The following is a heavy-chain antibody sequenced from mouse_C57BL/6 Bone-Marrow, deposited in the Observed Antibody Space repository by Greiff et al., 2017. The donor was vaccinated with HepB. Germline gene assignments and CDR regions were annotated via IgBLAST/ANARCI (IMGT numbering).Heavy chain of an antibody. CDR3: ARQGYGNDYAMDY. CDR2: ISNGGGST. J-gene: IGHJ4*01. V-gene: IGHV5-12*01. Sequence: EVKLQESGGGLVQPGGSLKLSCAASGFTFSDYYMYWVRQTPEKRLEWVAYISNGGGSTYYPDTVKGRFTISRDNAKNTLYLQMSRLKSEDTAMYYCARQGYGNDYAMDYWGQGTSVTVSS. D-gene: IGHD2-10*02. CDR1: GFTFSDYY.